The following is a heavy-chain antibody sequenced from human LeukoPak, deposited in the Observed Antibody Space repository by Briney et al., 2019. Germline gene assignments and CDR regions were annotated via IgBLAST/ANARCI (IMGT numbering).Heavy chain of an antibody. J-gene: IGHJ6*02. D-gene: IGHD6-13*01. CDR3: AKDLEYSSSWAPYYYYYGMDV. Sequence: AGGSLRLSCAASGFTFSSYNMHWVRQAPGKGLEWVSAISGSGGSTYYADSVKGRLTISRDNSKNTLYLQMNSLRAEDTAVYYCAKDLEYSSSWAPYYYYYGMDVWGQGTTVTVSS. CDR1: GFTFSSYN. CDR2: ISGSGGST. V-gene: IGHV3-23*01.